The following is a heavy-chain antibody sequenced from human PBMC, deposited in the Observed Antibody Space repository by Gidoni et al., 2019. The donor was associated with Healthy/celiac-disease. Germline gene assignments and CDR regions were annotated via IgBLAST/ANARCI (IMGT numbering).Heavy chain of an antibody. CDR1: GGSIRSGGYY. D-gene: IGHD2-21*02. CDR3: ARVSGGHDCLDY. J-gene: IGHJ4*02. V-gene: IGHV4-31*03. CDR2: IDQSGST. Sequence: QVQLQESGPGLVKPSQTLSLTCTVSGGSIRSGGYYWRWISQHTGKGLEWIGYIDQSGSTSYKPYLKSRVTISVDTSKNKFSLKLSSVTAADTAVYYWARVSGGHDCLDYWGQGTLVTVSS.